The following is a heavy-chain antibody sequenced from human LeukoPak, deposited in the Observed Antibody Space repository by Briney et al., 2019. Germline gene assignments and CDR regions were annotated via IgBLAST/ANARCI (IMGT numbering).Heavy chain of an antibody. Sequence: PGGSLRLSCAASGFTFSSYGMHWVRQAPGKGLEWVAFIRYDGSNKYYADSVKGRFTISRDNAKNTLYLQMNSLRAEDTAVYYCARDKAIVGATQFDYWGQGTLVTVSS. V-gene: IGHV3-30*02. CDR1: GFTFSSYG. CDR2: IRYDGSNK. D-gene: IGHD1-26*01. J-gene: IGHJ4*02. CDR3: ARDKAIVGATQFDY.